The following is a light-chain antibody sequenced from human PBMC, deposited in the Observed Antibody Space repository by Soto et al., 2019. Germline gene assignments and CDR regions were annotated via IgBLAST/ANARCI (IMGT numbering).Light chain of an antibody. CDR2: DAS. V-gene: IGKV1-5*01. Sequence: DIQMTQSPSTLSASVGDRITITCRASQSVSAWVAWYQQKPGKAPKVVIYDASSLESGVPSRFAGSRSGTEFTLTINSLQPDDSATYYSQQYNNFPGPFGQGTTVAIK. CDR1: QSVSAW. J-gene: IGKJ1*01. CDR3: QQYNNFPGP.